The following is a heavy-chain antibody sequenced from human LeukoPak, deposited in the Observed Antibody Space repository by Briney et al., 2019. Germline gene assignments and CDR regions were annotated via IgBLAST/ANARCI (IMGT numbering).Heavy chain of an antibody. D-gene: IGHD1-26*01. CDR2: IWYDESNK. CDR1: GFSSYG. CDR3: ARGTSGGYFDY. V-gene: IGHV3-33*01. J-gene: IGHJ4*02. Sequence: GGSLRLSCAASGFSSYGMHWVRQAPGKGLEWVAVIWYDESNKYYADSVKGRFTISRDNAKNTLYLQMNSLRAEDTAVYYCARGTSGGYFDYWGQGTLVTVSS.